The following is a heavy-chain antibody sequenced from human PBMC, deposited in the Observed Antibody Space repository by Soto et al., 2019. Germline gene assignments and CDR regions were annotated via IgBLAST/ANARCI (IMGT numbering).Heavy chain of an antibody. J-gene: IGHJ4*02. V-gene: IGHV3-15*01. Sequence: EVQLVESGGGLVKPGGSLRLSCAASGFTFSKAYMSWVRQAPGKGLEWVGRIKTKTDGGTTDYAAPVKGRFTISRDDSKKTLYVQMNSLKTEDIAVYYCTTSSDPDYWGQGTLVTVSS. CDR1: GFTFSKAY. CDR2: IKTKTDGGTT. CDR3: TTSSDPDY. D-gene: IGHD2-21*02.